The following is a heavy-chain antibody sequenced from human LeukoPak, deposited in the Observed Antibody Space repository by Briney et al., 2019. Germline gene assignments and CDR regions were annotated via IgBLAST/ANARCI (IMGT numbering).Heavy chain of an antibody. Sequence: ASVKVSCKASGFTFTDYHIHGVRQAPGQGLEWMGRINPNSGGTNYAQNFQGSVTMTRDTSISTAYMELSRLRSDDTAVYYCARDYTNRRLDYWGQGTLVTVSS. V-gene: IGHV1-2*06. CDR1: GFTFTDYH. CDR3: ARDYTNRRLDY. CDR2: INPNSGGT. J-gene: IGHJ4*02.